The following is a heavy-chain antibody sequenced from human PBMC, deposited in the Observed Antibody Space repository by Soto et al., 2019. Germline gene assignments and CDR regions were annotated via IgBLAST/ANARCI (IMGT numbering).Heavy chain of an antibody. CDR3: ARDAVMVTAVQGYFDY. V-gene: IGHV3-23*01. CDR2: ISGSGHIT. J-gene: IGHJ4*02. CDR1: GFTFTSYA. Sequence: PGGSLRLSCAASGFTFTSYAMNWVRQAPGKGLEWVASISGSGHITFYADSVRGRFTISSDSSKNTLYLQMNSLRAEDTAVYHCARDAVMVTAVQGYFDYWGKGAPVTVSS. D-gene: IGHD2-21*02.